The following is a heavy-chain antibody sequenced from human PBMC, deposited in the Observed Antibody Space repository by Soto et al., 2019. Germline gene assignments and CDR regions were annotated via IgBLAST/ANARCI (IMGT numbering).Heavy chain of an antibody. CDR2: IYSDDNT. CDR1: GITATNGH. J-gene: IGHJ4*02. Sequence: DVQLVKSGGGLIQPGGSLRLSCAASGITATNGHMSWVRQAPGKGLEWVSVIYSDDNTYYADSVKGRFTNSRDTSKNTVYLQMNSLRAEDTAVYYCARDWNGDKYFDFWDQGSLVNVSS. D-gene: IGHD4-17*01. CDR3: ARDWNGDKYFDF. V-gene: IGHV3-53*01.